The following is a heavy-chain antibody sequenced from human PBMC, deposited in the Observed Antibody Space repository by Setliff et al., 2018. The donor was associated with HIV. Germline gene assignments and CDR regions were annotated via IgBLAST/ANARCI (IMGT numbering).Heavy chain of an antibody. Sequence: KTSETLSLTCSVSGGSISSSSYYWGWIRQPPGKGLDWIGSMSYTGTTYDNPSLKSRVTISVDTSKNQFSLKLTSVTAADAAVYFCAMGSSGHPFDYWGQGSLVTVSS. CDR1: GGSISSSSYY. CDR3: AMGSSGHPFDY. J-gene: IGHJ4*02. CDR2: MSYTGTT. V-gene: IGHV4-39*01. D-gene: IGHD3-22*01.